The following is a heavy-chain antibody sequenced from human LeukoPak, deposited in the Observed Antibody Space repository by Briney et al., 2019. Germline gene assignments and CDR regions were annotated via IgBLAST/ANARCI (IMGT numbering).Heavy chain of an antibody. CDR2: INSDGSST. Sequence: GGSLRLSCAASGFTFSSYAMSWVRQAPGKGLEWVSRINSDGSSTSYADSVKGRFTISRDNSKNTLYLQMNSLRAEDTAVYYCAKGYYYDSSGYSGAYYFDYWGQGTLVTVSS. CDR3: AKGYYYDSSGYSGAYYFDY. D-gene: IGHD3-22*01. V-gene: IGHV3-23*01. J-gene: IGHJ4*02. CDR1: GFTFSSYA.